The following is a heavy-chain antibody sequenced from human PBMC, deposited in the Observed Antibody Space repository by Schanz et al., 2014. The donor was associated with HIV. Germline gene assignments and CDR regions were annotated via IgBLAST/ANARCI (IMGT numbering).Heavy chain of an antibody. D-gene: IGHD3-3*01. CDR3: AKDQGYDFWSGYYNYYGMDV. V-gene: IGHV3-30*18. CDR2: ISYDGSNK. CDR1: GFTFSTYG. Sequence: QVQLVESGGGGVQPGRSLRLSCAASGFTFSTYGMHWVRQAPGKGLEWAAFISYDGSNKYYADSVKGRVTISRDNSKNTLYLQMNSLRAEDTAVYYCAKDQGYDFWSGYYNYYGMDVWGQGTTVTVSS. J-gene: IGHJ6*02.